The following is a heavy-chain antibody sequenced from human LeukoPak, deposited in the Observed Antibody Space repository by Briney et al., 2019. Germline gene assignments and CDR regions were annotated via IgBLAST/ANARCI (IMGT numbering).Heavy chain of an antibody. D-gene: IGHD1-26*01. V-gene: IGHV1-8*03. CDR2: MNLKSGYT. Sequence: ASVKVSFKASAYTFTTYDINWVRHATGQGLEWMGWMNLKSGYTGYAQKFQGRVTITRDTSTSTVYMELSSLRSEDTAVYYCARVAGSIDYWGQGTLVTVSS. J-gene: IGHJ4*02. CDR3: ARVAGSIDY. CDR1: AYTFTTYD.